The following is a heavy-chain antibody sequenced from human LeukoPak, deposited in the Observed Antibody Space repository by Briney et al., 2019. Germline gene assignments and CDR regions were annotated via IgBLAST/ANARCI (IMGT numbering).Heavy chain of an antibody. CDR2: INHSGST. Sequence: SETLSLTCAVYGGSFSGYYWSWIRQPPGKGLEWIGEINHSGSTNYNPSLKSRVTISVDTSKNQFYLKLSSVTAADTAVYYCARGCRYYDFWSGYHYYFDHWGQGTLVTVSS. V-gene: IGHV4-34*01. CDR1: GGSFSGYY. D-gene: IGHD3-3*01. CDR3: ARGCRYYDFWSGYHYYFDH. J-gene: IGHJ4*02.